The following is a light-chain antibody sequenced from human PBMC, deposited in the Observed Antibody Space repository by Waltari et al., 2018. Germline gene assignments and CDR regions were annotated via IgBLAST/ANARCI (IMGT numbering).Light chain of an antibody. CDR3: QSADSSERWV. CDR1: AFPKQY. J-gene: IGLJ3*02. V-gene: IGLV3-25*03. CDR2: KDT. Sequence: SYDLTQPASVSVSPGQTARITCSGDAFPKQYAYWYQKKPGQAPVLTIYKDTERPSGITERFSGSTSGTTVTLTITGVLAEDEAQYYCQSADSSERWVFGGGTKLTVL.